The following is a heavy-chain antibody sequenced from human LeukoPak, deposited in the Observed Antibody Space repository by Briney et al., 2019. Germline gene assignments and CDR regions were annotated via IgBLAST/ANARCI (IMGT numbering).Heavy chain of an antibody. CDR3: ARDKREYYYYDSSGYYPPAY. D-gene: IGHD3-22*01. CDR2: ISSSSSYI. J-gene: IGHJ4*02. V-gene: IGHV3-21*01. CDR1: GFTFSSYS. Sequence: GGPLRLSCAASGFTFSSYSMNWVRQAPGKGLEWVSSISSSSSYIYYADSVKGRFTISRDNAKSSLYLQMNSLRAEDTAVHYCARDKREYYYYDSSGYYPPAYWGQGTLVTVSS.